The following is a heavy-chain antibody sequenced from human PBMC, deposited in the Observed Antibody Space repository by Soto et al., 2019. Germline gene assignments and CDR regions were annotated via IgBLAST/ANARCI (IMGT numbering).Heavy chain of an antibody. CDR1: RGPINSHY. Sequence: QVQLQESGPGLVRPSETLSLTCTVSRGPINSHYWSWIRQPPGKGLEWIGSIFYSGSTRYNSSLKGRATISIDRSQSHFSLRLTSVTAADTAVYYCARHTGSYPASSWGQGTLVTVSS. V-gene: IGHV4-59*08. J-gene: IGHJ4*02. D-gene: IGHD3-10*01. CDR3: ARHTGSYPASS. CDR2: IFYSGST.